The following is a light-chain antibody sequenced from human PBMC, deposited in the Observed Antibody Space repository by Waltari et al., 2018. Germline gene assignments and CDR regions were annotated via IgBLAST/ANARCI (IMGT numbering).Light chain of an antibody. J-gene: IGLJ2*01. Sequence: QSLLTQSHSASGTPGQRVTISCSGSSSNLGPNSVNWYQHVPGAAPRLLLYSNSRRPSVGPGRCSGSKSGTSASLAISGLQSEDEAVYYCATWDSNLNAWLFGGGTKVTVL. CDR1: SSNLGPNS. CDR3: ATWDSNLNAWL. V-gene: IGLV1-44*01. CDR2: SNS.